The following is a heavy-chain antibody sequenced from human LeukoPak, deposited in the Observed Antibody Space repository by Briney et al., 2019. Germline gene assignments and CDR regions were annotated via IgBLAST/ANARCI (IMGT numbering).Heavy chain of an antibody. J-gene: IGHJ4*02. CDR3: ARDLDYDPGYFDY. Sequence: GGSLRLSCAASGFTFSSYAMHWVRQAPGKGLEWVAVISYDGSSKYYADSVKGRFTISRDNSKNTLYLQMNSLRAEDTAVYYCARDLDYDPGYFDYWGQGTLVTVSS. V-gene: IGHV3-30*04. CDR2: ISYDGSSK. D-gene: IGHD3-16*01. CDR1: GFTFSSYA.